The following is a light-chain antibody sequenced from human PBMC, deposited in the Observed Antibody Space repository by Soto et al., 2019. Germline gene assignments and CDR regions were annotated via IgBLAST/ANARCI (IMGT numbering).Light chain of an antibody. Sequence: DVQMTQSPSSVSASGGDRVTISCRASHYIGTWLAWYQQKPGKAPKLLINAASTLQSGVPSRFGGSGAGTDCTLTISSLQPEDFATYYFQQASRFPLTFGGGTKVDVK. CDR2: AAS. V-gene: IGKV1-12*01. CDR1: HYIGTW. J-gene: IGKJ4*01. CDR3: QQASRFPLT.